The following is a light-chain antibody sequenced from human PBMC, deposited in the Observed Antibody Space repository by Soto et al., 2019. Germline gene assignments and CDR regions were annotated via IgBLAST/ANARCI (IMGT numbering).Light chain of an antibody. CDR3: CSYTTSNTPQIV. CDR2: DVS. CDR1: SSDVCGYNY. V-gene: IGLV2-14*03. Sequence: QSVLTQPASVSGSPGQSITISCTGTSSDVCGYNYVSWYQHHPGKAPKLMIYDVSNRPSGVSNRFSGSKSGNTASLTISGLQPEDEADYYCCSYTTSNTPQIVFGTGTKVTVL. J-gene: IGLJ1*01.